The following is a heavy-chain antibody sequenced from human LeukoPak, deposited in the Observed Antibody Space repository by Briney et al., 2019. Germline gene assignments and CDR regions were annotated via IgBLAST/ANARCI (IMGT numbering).Heavy chain of an antibody. D-gene: IGHD5-12*01. Sequence: GASVKVSCKASGYTFTSYGISWVRQAPGQGLEWMGWISAYNGNTNYAQKLQGRVTMTTDTSTSTAYMELRSLRSDDTAVYYCAREGLIVATTAHHDAFDIWGQGTMDTVSS. CDR2: ISAYNGNT. V-gene: IGHV1-18*01. CDR3: AREGLIVATTAHHDAFDI. J-gene: IGHJ3*02. CDR1: GYTFTSYG.